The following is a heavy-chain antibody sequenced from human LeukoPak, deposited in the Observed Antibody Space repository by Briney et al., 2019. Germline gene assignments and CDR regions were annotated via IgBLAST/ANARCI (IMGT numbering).Heavy chain of an antibody. CDR1: GFTFDDYA. J-gene: IGHJ4*02. V-gene: IGHV3-9*01. Sequence: GRSLRLSCAASGFTFDDYAMHWVRQAPGKGLEWVSGISWNSGSIGYADSVKGRFTISRDNAKNSLYLQMNSLRAEDTALYYCAKSVNYYDSSFDYWGKGTLVTVSS. D-gene: IGHD3-22*01. CDR2: ISWNSGSI. CDR3: AKSVNYYDSSFDY.